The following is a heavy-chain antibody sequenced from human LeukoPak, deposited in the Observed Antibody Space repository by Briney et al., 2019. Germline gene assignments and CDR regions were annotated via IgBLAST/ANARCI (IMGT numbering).Heavy chain of an antibody. V-gene: IGHV3-74*03. D-gene: IGHD4-23*01. CDR3: ARGRGRWDNYFDY. Sequence: PGGSLRLSCVGSGFTFNDYWIHWVRQAPGKGLVWVSAIKTDGSAMQYADSVKGRFAISRDNAKNSLYLQMNSLRAEDTALYYCARGRGRWDNYFDYWGQGTLVTVSS. CDR2: IKTDGSAM. CDR1: GFTFNDYW. J-gene: IGHJ4*02.